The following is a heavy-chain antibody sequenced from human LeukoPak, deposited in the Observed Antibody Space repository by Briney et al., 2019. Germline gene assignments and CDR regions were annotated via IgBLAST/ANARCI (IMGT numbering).Heavy chain of an antibody. V-gene: IGHV3-21*01. Sequence: GGSLRLSCAGSGFTFSSYNMNWFRQAPGQGLEWVSSISNSGSYVYYADSVKGRFTISRDNAKNSLSLQMNSLRAEDTAVYYCARDRFPGVAAAGPDYWGQGTLVTVSS. CDR3: ARDRFPGVAAAGPDY. D-gene: IGHD6-13*01. CDR1: GFTFSSYN. CDR2: ISNSGSYV. J-gene: IGHJ4*02.